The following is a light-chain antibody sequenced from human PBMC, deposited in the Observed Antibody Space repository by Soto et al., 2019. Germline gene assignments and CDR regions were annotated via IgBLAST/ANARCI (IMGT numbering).Light chain of an antibody. Sequence: QSALTQPPSVSGAPGQRVTLSCTGSSSNIGAGLDAHWYQQFPGTAPKLLIYGNNNRPSGVPDRFSASKSGTSASLAITGLQAEDEADYYCQSYDSSLSAFVFGTGTKVTVL. V-gene: IGLV1-40*01. CDR3: QSYDSSLSAFV. CDR2: GNN. J-gene: IGLJ1*01. CDR1: SSNIGAGLD.